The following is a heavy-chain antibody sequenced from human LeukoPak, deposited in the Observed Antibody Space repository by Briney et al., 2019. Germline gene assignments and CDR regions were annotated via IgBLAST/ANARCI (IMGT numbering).Heavy chain of an antibody. Sequence: SQTLSLTCTVSGGSISSGGYYWSWIRQHPGKGLEWIGYIHYSGSTYYNPSLKSRVTISVDTSKNQFSLKLSSVTAADTAVYYCARDSDYYGSGSYSNYYYYGMDVWGKGTTVTVSS. CDR3: ARDSDYYGSGSYSNYYYYGMDV. V-gene: IGHV4-31*03. CDR2: IHYSGST. J-gene: IGHJ6*04. D-gene: IGHD3-10*01. CDR1: GGSISSGGYY.